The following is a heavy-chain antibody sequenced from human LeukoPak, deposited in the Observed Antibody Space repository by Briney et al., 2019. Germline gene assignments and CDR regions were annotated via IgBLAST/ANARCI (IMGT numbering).Heavy chain of an antibody. Sequence: GGSLRLSCAASGFTFSSYSMNWVRQAPGKGLEWVSSISSSSSYIYYADSVKGRFTISRDNAKNSLCLQMNSLRAEDTAVYYCAKEEGWGVNVFDYWGQGTLVTVSA. CDR3: AKEEGWGVNVFDY. D-gene: IGHD3-10*01. V-gene: IGHV3-21*01. J-gene: IGHJ4*02. CDR2: ISSSSSYI. CDR1: GFTFSSYS.